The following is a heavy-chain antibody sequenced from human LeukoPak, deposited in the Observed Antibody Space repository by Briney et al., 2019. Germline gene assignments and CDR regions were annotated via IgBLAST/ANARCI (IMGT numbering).Heavy chain of an antibody. D-gene: IGHD3-10*01. CDR1: GFSFSSYW. Sequence: GGSLRLSCAASGFSFSSYWMTWVRQAPGKGLEWVANINPDGDKKTYVDSVKGRFTISRDNAKNTLYLQMNSLRVEDTAVYYCARDYYGSGSYYYWGQGTLVTVSS. CDR2: INPDGDKK. J-gene: IGHJ4*02. V-gene: IGHV3-7*01. CDR3: ARDYYGSGSYYY.